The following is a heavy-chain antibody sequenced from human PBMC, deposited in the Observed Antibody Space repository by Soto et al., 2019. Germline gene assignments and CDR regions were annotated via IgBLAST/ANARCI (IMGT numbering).Heavy chain of an antibody. Sequence: SHTLSLTCAITGDSVSSNSAGWSWVRQSPSRGLEWLGRTYYRSKWYYEYAVSVRGRITINPDTSKNQYSLQLNSVTPEDTAVYFCARGEQYRGRIFDYWGQGTLVTVYS. CDR1: GDSVSSNSAG. CDR2: TYYRSKWYY. J-gene: IGHJ4*01. CDR3: ARGEQYRGRIFDY. V-gene: IGHV6-1*01. D-gene: IGHD1-26*01.